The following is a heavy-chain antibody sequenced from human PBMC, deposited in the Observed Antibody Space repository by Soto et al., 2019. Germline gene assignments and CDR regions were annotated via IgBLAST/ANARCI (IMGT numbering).Heavy chain of an antibody. D-gene: IGHD2-15*01. CDR1: GFTFSSYS. CDR3: GRASWDILVVVAATVVRAFDI. V-gene: IGHV3-48*01. J-gene: IGHJ3*02. CDR2: ISSSSSTI. Sequence: GGSLRLSCAASGFTFSSYSMNWVRQAPGKGLEWVSYISSSSSTIYYADSVKGRFTISRDNAKNSLYLQMNGLRAEDTAVYYWGRASWDILVVVAATVVRAFDIWGQGTMVTVSS.